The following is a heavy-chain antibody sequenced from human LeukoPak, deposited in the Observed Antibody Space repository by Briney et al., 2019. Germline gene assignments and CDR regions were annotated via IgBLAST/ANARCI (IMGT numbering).Heavy chain of an antibody. D-gene: IGHD3-22*01. CDR3: AKTVGYDSSGYYHFDC. Sequence: GGSLRLSCAASGFTFSSYAMSWVRQAPGKGLEWVSAISGSGGSTYYADSVKGRFTISRDNSKNTLYLQMNSLRAEDTAVYYCAKTVGYDSSGYYHFDCWGQGTLVTVSS. CDR1: GFTFSSYA. J-gene: IGHJ4*02. V-gene: IGHV3-23*01. CDR2: ISGSGGST.